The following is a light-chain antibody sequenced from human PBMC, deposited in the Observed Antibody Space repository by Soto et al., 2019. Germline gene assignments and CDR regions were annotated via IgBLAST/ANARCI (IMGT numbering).Light chain of an antibody. CDR2: GAS. J-gene: IGKJ5*01. Sequence: DIQMTQSPSSLSASVGDRVTITCRASENIGKYLNWYQQKQGKAPKIVIYGASSLQSGVPSRFSGSGSGTDFTLTISSLEPEDFAVYYCQQRSNWPLFGQGTRLEIK. V-gene: IGKV1-39*01. CDR3: QQRSNWPL. CDR1: ENIGKY.